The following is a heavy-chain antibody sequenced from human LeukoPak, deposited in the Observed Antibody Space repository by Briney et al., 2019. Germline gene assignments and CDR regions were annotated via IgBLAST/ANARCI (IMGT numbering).Heavy chain of an antibody. CDR3: ARGGGYSYGYFDY. D-gene: IGHD5-18*01. J-gene: IGHJ4*02. Sequence: SETLSLTCPVSGDSISSSSYYWGWIRQPPGKGLEWIGSIYYSGSTYYNPSLKSRVTISVDTSKNQFSLKLSSVTAADTAVYYCARGGGYSYGYFDYWGQGTLVTVSS. CDR1: GDSISSSSYY. V-gene: IGHV4-39*01. CDR2: IYYSGST.